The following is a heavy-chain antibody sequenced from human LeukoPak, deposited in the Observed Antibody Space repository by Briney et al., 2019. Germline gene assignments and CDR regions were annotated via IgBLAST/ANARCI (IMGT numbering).Heavy chain of an antibody. CDR2: IYYSGST. CDR1: GGSISSGGYY. D-gene: IGHD2-15*01. J-gene: IGHJ3*02. Sequence: PSQTLSLTCTVSGGSISSGGYYWSWIRQHPGKGLEWIGYIYYSGSTYYNPPLKSRVTISVDTSKNQFSLKLSSVTAADTAVYYCSTTEYCSGGSCYSFGAFDIWGQGTMVTVSS. V-gene: IGHV4-31*03. CDR3: STTEYCSGGSCYSFGAFDI.